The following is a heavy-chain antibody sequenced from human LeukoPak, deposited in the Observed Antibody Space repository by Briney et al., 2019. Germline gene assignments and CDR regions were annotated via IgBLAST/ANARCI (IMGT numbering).Heavy chain of an antibody. V-gene: IGHV1-8*01. CDR2: MNPNSGNT. CDR1: VYTFNTYD. CDR3: ARGRYCSGGVCYGVFDY. J-gene: IGHJ4*02. D-gene: IGHD2-15*01. Sequence: ASVTVSCKASVYTFNTYDINWVRQATGQGLEWMGWMNPNSGNTGSAQKFQGRVTMTRNTSINTAYMELKSLRPEDTAVYYCARGRYCSGGVCYGVFDYWGLGTLVTVSS.